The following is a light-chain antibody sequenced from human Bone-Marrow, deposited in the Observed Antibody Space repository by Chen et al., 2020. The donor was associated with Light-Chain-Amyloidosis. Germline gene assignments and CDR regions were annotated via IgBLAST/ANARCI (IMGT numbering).Light chain of an antibody. CDR3: RSYTITNTLI. CDR1: SSDVGGDIH. J-gene: IGLJ1*01. CDR2: EVT. Sequence: QSALTQPASVSGSPGQSITISCTGTSSDVGGDIHVSWYQQHPDKAPKLMIYEVTNRPSWVPDRFSGSKSDNTASLTISVLQTEDEADYFYRSYTITNTLIFGRGTRVTVL. V-gene: IGLV2-14*01.